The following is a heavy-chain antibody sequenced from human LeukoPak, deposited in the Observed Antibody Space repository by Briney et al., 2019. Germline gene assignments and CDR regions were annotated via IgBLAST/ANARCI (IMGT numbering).Heavy chain of an antibody. CDR1: GFTFSSYS. Sequence: AGGSLRLSCAASGFTFSSYSMNWVRQAPGKGLEWVSSISSSSSYIYYADSVKGRFTISRDNAKNSLYLQMDSLRAEDTAVYYCARDLGELGFDYWGQGTLVTASS. V-gene: IGHV3-21*01. CDR2: ISSSSSYI. J-gene: IGHJ4*02. CDR3: ARDLGELGFDY. D-gene: IGHD2-21*01.